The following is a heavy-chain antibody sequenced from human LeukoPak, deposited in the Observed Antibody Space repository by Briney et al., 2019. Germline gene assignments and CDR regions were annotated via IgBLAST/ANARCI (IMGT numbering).Heavy chain of an antibody. D-gene: IGHD2-2*01. V-gene: IGHV1-2*02. CDR3: ARDRSIVAVPAAMPTYYMDV. J-gene: IGHJ6*03. CDR1: GYTFTGYY. Sequence: ASVKVSCKASGYTFTGYYMHWVRQAPGQGLEWMGWINPNSGDTNYAQKFQGRVTMTRDTSISTAYMELSRLRSDDTAVYYCARDRSIVAVPAAMPTYYMDVWGKGTTVTVSS. CDR2: INPNSGDT.